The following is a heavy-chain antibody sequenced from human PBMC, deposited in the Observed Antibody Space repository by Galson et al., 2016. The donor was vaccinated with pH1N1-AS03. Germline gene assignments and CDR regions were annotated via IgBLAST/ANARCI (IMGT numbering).Heavy chain of an antibody. J-gene: IGHJ3*02. CDR1: GDSVSSNIDA. D-gene: IGHD6-13*01. V-gene: IGHV6-1*01. Sequence: CAISGDSVSSNIDAWNWIRQSPSGGLEWLGRTYWRSKWYNDYAVSVKSRITINPDTSKNQFSLQLNSVTPEDTALYYRARGWYSAFDIWGQETMVTVS. CDR3: ARGWYSAFDI. CDR2: TYWRSKWYN.